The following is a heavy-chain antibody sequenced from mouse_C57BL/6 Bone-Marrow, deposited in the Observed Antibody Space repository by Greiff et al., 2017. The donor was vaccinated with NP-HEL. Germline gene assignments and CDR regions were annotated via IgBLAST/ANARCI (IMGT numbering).Heavy chain of an antibody. CDR3: ARSGFWYFDV. CDR2: INLNNGGT. V-gene: IGHV1-18*01. Sequence: EVQLKESGPELVKPGASVKIPCKASGYTFTDYNMDWVKQSHGKSLEWIGDINLNNGGTSHNQKFKGKATWTLDESSSTAYMELHSLTYEDTTVYYCARSGFWYFDVWGTGTTVTVSS. CDR1: GYTFTDYN. D-gene: IGHD3-1*01. J-gene: IGHJ1*03.